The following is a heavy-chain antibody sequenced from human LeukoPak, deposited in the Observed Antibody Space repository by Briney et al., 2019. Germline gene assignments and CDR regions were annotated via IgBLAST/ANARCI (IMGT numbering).Heavy chain of an antibody. D-gene: IGHD1-1*01. J-gene: IGHJ3*02. CDR2: INHSGST. CDR1: GGAFSGYY. V-gene: IGHV4-34*01. CDR3: ARGLTNWNAADAFDI. Sequence: RASETLSLTCAVYGGAFSGYYWSWIRQPPGKGLEWIGEINHSGSTNYNPSLKSRVTISVDTSKNQFSLKLSSVTAADTAVYYCARGLTNWNAADAFDIWGQGTMVTVSS.